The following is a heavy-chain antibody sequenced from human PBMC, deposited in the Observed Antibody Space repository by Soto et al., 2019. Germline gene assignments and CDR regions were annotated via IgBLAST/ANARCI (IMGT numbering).Heavy chain of an antibody. CDR3: AREAKSGSYYYDY. CDR2: IYSGGST. J-gene: IGHJ4*02. Sequence: EVQLEESGGGLVQPGGSLRLSCAASGFTVSSNYMSWVRQAPEKGLEWVSVIYSGGSTYYADSVKGRFTISRDNSKNTLYLQMNSLRAEDTAVYYCAREAKSGSYYYDYWGQGTLVTVSS. D-gene: IGHD1-26*01. CDR1: GFTVSSNY. V-gene: IGHV3-66*01.